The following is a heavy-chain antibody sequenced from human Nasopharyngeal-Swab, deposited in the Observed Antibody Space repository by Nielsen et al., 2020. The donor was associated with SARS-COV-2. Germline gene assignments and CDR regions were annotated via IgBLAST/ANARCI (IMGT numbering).Heavy chain of an antibody. J-gene: IGHJ4*02. CDR1: GFTFSNYW. CDR3: ARGDGYNAFDY. D-gene: IGHD5-24*01. Sequence: GSLRLSCAASGFTFSNYWMSWVRQAPGKGLEWIGSIYYSGSTYYNPSLKSRVTISVDTSKNQFSLKLSSVTAADTAVYYCARGDGYNAFDYWGQGTLVTVSS. V-gene: IGHV4-39*01. CDR2: IYYSGST.